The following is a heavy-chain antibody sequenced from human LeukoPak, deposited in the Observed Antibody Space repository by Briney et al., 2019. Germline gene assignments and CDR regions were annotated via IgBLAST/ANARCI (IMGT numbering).Heavy chain of an antibody. CDR3: ARDSSSTIFGVVIIPPDY. J-gene: IGHJ4*02. D-gene: IGHD3-3*01. CDR2: INPSGDST. Sequence: ASVKVSCKASGYTFTSYYIHWVRQAPGQGLEWMGIINPSGDSTSYAQKFQGRVTLTTDTSTSTVYMELSSLRSEDTAVYYCARDSSSTIFGVVIIPPDYWGQGTLVTVSS. V-gene: IGHV1-46*01. CDR1: GYTFTSYY.